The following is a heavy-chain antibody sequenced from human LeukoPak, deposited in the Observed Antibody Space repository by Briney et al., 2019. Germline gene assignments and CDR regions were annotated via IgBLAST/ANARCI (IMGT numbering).Heavy chain of an antibody. D-gene: IGHD2-15*01. CDR2: INPNSGGT. Sequence: ASVKVSCKASGYTFTGYYMHWVRQAPEQGLEWMGWINPNSGGTNYAQKFQGRVTMTRDTSISTAYMELSRLRSDDTAVYYCARVNRGYCSGGSCEGASDPWGQGTLVTVSS. CDR3: ARVNRGYCSGGSCEGASDP. V-gene: IGHV1-2*02. J-gene: IGHJ5*02. CDR1: GYTFTGYY.